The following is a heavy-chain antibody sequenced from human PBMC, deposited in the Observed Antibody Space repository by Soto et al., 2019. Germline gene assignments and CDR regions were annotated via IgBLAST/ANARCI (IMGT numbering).Heavy chain of an antibody. Sequence: QVQLVESGGGVVQPGRSLRLSCAASGFTFSSYGMHWVRQAPGKGLEWVAVIWYDASNKYYADFVKGRFTISRDNSKKTLFLQMNSLRAEDTAVYHCARSSGTAGKTIYYYGLDVWGPGTTVTVSS. CDR3: ARSSGTAGKTIYYYGLDV. CDR2: IWYDASNK. J-gene: IGHJ6*02. CDR1: GFTFSSYG. V-gene: IGHV3-33*01. D-gene: IGHD1-1*01.